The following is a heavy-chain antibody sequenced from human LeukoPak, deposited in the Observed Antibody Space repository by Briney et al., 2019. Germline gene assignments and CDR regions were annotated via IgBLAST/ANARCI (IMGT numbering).Heavy chain of an antibody. V-gene: IGHV4-61*09. CDR2: INHSGST. CDR1: GGSISSGSYY. J-gene: IGHJ4*02. Sequence: SQTLSLTCTVSGGSISSGSYYWSWIRQPAGKGLEWIGEINHSGSTNYNPSLKSRVTISVDTSKNQFSLKLSSVTAADTAVYYCARPYFDYWGQGTLVTVSS. CDR3: ARPYFDY.